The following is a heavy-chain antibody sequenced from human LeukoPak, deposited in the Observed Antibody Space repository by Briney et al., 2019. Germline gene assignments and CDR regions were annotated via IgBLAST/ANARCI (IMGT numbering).Heavy chain of an antibody. CDR1: GYTFTSYY. D-gene: IGHD1-26*01. Sequence: ASVKVSCKASGYTFTSYYMHWVRQAPGQGLEWMGIINPSGGSTSYAQKFQGRVTMTTDTSTSTAYMELRSLRSDDTAIYYCARVVGLNEWEPHYWGQGTLVTVSS. CDR2: INPSGGST. J-gene: IGHJ4*02. CDR3: ARVVGLNEWEPHY. V-gene: IGHV1-46*01.